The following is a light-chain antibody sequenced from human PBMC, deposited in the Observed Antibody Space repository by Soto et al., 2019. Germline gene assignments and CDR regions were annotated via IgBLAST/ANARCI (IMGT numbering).Light chain of an antibody. Sequence: DTQMTQSPSSVSASVGDRVTLTCRASQGISTWLAWYQQKPGKVPKLLIYGASRLQTGVPSRFSGSGSGTDFTLTISSLQPEDFATYYCQQASSLPHTFGQGTRVEIK. CDR2: GAS. CDR1: QGISTW. V-gene: IGKV1-12*01. J-gene: IGKJ2*01. CDR3: QQASSLPHT.